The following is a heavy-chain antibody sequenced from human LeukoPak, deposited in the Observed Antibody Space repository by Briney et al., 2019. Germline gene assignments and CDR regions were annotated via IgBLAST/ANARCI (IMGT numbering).Heavy chain of an antibody. V-gene: IGHV3-30*04. CDR2: ISYDGSNK. J-gene: IGHJ4*02. Sequence: GGSLRLSCAASGFTFSSYAMHWVRQAPGKGLEWVAVISYDGSNKYYADSVKGRFTISRDNSKNTLYLQMNSLRAEDTAVYYCARGHYYDSSGYSDFDYWGQGTLVTVSS. CDR1: GFTFSSYA. D-gene: IGHD3-22*01. CDR3: ARGHYYDSSGYSDFDY.